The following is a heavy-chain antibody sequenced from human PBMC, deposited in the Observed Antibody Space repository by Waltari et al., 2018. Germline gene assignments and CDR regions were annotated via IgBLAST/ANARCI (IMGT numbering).Heavy chain of an antibody. D-gene: IGHD3-9*01. CDR1: GFTFSSYA. Sequence: QVQLVESGGGVVQPGRSLRLSCAASGFTFSSYAMHWVRQAPGKGLVWLAVRSYDGSNKYYADSVKGRFTISRDNSKNTLYLQMNSLRAEDTAVYYCARPDYDILGFDPWGQGTLVTVSS. CDR2: RSYDGSNK. V-gene: IGHV3-30*01. CDR3: ARPDYDILGFDP. J-gene: IGHJ5*02.